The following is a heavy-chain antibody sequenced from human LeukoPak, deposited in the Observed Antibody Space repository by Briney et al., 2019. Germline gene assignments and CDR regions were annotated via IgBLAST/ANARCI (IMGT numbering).Heavy chain of an antibody. J-gene: IGHJ4*02. V-gene: IGHV3-11*03. CDR2: IKSSSSYT. CDR1: GFTLIVYY. D-gene: IGHD6-13*01. Sequence: PGGSLRLSCVASGFTLIVYYMTWIRQAPGKGLEWVSYIKSSSSYTNYADSVKGRFTVSRDNAKNSLYLQMNSLRAEDTAVYYCARALRIAAATTSFDYWGQGTLVTVSS. CDR3: ARALRIAAATTSFDY.